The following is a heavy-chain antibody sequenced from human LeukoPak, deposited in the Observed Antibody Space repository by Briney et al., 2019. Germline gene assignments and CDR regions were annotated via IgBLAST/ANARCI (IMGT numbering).Heavy chain of an antibody. CDR2: INHSGST. CDR3: EKESGYYDVLTGYYNQTCFAP. CDR1: GXSFSGSY. D-gene: IGHD3-9*01. J-gene: IGHJ5*02. Sequence: PSETLSLTCAVYGXSFSGSYWSWIRQPPGKGLEWIGEINHSGSTNYNPSLKSRVTISVDTSKNQFSLKLTSVTAADTAVFYCEKESGYYDVLTGYYNQTCFAPWGQGTLVTVS. V-gene: IGHV4-34*01.